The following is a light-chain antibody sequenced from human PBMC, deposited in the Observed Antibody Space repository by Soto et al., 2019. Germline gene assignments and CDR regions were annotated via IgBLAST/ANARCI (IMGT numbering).Light chain of an antibody. CDR2: DAS. CDR3: HQRSNWGGLT. CDR1: PSVSSS. V-gene: IGKV3-11*01. J-gene: IGKJ4*01. Sequence: EIVLTQSPATLSLSPGERATLSCRASPSVSSSLAWYQQKPGQAPRLRTYDASNRATGIPARFSGSGSWTDFTRTISSLEPADFGVYYWHQRSNWGGLTCGGATKVAIK.